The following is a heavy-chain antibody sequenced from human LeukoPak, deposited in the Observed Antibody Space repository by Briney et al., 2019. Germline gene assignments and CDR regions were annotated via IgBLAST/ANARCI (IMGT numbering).Heavy chain of an antibody. CDR2: ISSSSSYI. CDR1: GFTFSSYS. CDR3: AKDLGYCSGGSCYSALIDAFDI. V-gene: IGHV3-21*04. D-gene: IGHD2-15*01. J-gene: IGHJ3*02. Sequence: GGSLRLSCAASGFTFSSYSMNWVRQAPGKGLEWVSSISSSSSYIYYADSVKGRFTISRDNSKNTLYLQMNSLRAEDTAVYYCAKDLGYCSGGSCYSALIDAFDIWGQGTMVTVSS.